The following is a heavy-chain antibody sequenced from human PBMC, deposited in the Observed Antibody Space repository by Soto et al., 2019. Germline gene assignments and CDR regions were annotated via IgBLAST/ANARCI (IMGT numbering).Heavy chain of an antibody. J-gene: IGHJ6*03. CDR3: ASDLLGGPGYYYMDV. V-gene: IGHV1-2*04. CDR1: GYTFTGYY. CDR2: INTNSGDT. Sequence: QVQLVPSGAEVKKPGASMKVSCKASGYTFTGYYIQWVRQAPGQGLEWMGWINTNSGDTKYAQKFQGCVSMTRDTSISTDYMELSRLKSDVTAVYYCASDLLGGPGYYYMDVWGKGTTVTVSS. D-gene: IGHD3-10*01.